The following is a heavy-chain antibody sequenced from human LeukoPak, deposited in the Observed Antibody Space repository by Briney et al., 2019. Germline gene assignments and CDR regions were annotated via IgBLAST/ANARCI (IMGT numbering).Heavy chain of an antibody. V-gene: IGHV3-23*01. J-gene: IGHJ4*02. D-gene: IGHD1-26*01. Sequence: PGGSLRLSCAAAGFAFNNYAMSWVRQAPGKGLKWVSGISSGGSTYYADSVKGRFTISRDNSKNTLYLQVNSLRAEDTAVYYCAKDTYSTSPYYFDYWGQGTLVTVSS. CDR1: GFAFNNYA. CDR2: ISSGGST. CDR3: AKDTYSTSPYYFDY.